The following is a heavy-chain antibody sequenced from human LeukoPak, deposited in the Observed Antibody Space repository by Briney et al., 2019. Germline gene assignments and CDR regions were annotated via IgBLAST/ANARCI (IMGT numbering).Heavy chain of an antibody. D-gene: IGHD3-3*01. J-gene: IGHJ5*02. CDR1: GYTFTSYY. CDR3: AGSSPRRHYDFWSGYDNWFDP. V-gene: IGHV1-46*01. Sequence: GASVKVSCKASGYTFTSYYMHWVRQAPGQGLEWMGIINPSGGSTSYAQRFQGRVTNTRDTSPSTVYMELSSLRSEDTAVYYCAGSSPRRHYDFWSGYDNWFDPWGREPWSPSPQ. CDR2: INPSGGST.